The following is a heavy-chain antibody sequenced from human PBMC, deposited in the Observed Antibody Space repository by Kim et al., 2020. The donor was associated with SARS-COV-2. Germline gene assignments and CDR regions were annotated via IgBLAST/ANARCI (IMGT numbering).Heavy chain of an antibody. Sequence: GGSLRLSCAASGFTFSDYYMSWIRQAPGKGLEWVSYISSSGSTIYYADSVKGRFTISRDNAKNSLYLQMNSLRAEDTAVYYCAREDTMIVRLDAFDIWGQGTMVTVSS. CDR1: GFTFSDYY. D-gene: IGHD3-22*01. V-gene: IGHV3-11*01. J-gene: IGHJ3*02. CDR2: ISSSGSTI. CDR3: AREDTMIVRLDAFDI.